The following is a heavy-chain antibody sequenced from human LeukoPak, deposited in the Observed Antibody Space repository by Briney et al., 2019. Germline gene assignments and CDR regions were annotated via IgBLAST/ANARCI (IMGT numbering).Heavy chain of an antibody. CDR3: VSMVRGIGY. D-gene: IGHD3-10*01. Sequence: GGSLRLSCAASGFTFSSYEMHWVRQAPGKGLEWVSYISSSGSTIYYADSVKGRFTISRDNSKNSVYLQLNSLRPEDTAMYYCVSMVRGIGYWGQGTLVTVSS. J-gene: IGHJ4*02. CDR1: GFTFSSYE. V-gene: IGHV3-48*03. CDR2: ISSSGSTI.